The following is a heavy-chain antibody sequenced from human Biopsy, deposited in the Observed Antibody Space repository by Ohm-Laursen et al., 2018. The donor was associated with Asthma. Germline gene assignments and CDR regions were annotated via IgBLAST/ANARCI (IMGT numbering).Heavy chain of an antibody. J-gene: IGHJ5*02. CDR3: AREKVIDSRGFQTWFDP. V-gene: IGHV3-33*01. Sequence: SLRLSYTASGFTFSRHALHWVRQAPGKGLEWVADIYYDGDRKYYTESVKGRFTISRDNSKNRLYLEMDRLRAEDTAVYYCAREKVIDSRGFQTWFDPWGQGTLVHVSS. D-gene: IGHD3-16*02. CDR1: GFTFSRHA. CDR2: IYYDGDRK.